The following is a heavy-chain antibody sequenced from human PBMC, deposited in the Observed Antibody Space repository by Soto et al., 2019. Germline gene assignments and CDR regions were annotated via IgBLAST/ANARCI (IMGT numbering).Heavy chain of an antibody. CDR2: IVVGSGNT. J-gene: IGHJ5*02. CDR1: GFTFTSSA. CDR3: AAVYCSGGSCPINWFDP. V-gene: IGHV1-58*01. Sequence: GASVKVSCKASGFTFTSSAVQWVRQARGQRLEWIGWIVVGSGNTNYAQKFQERVTITRDMSTSTAYMELSSLRSEDTAVYYCAAVYCSGGSCPINWFDPWGQGTLVTVSS. D-gene: IGHD2-15*01.